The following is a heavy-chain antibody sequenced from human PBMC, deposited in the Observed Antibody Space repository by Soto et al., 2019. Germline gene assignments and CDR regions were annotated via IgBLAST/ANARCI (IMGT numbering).Heavy chain of an antibody. CDR1: FTFSNYA. J-gene: IGHJ4*02. CDR2: ISYDGIDK. V-gene: IGHV3-30-3*01. Sequence: QVQLVESGGGVVQPGRSLRLSCTASFTFSNYAMHWVRQAPGKGLEWVAVISYDGIDKYYADLVKGRFTISRDNSKNTLYLQMNSLRGGDTAVYYCARDRENVAPRPCAWRPSGYYFHYWGQGTLVTVSS. D-gene: IGHD6-6*01. CDR3: ARDRENVAPRPCAWRPSGYYFHY.